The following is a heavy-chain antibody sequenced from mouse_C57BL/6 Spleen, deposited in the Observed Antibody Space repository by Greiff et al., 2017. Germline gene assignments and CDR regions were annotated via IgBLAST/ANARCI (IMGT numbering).Heavy chain of an antibody. V-gene: IGHV5-4*01. J-gene: IGHJ4*01. D-gene: IGHD4-1*01. CDR2: ISDGGSYT. Sequence: EVQVVESGGGLVKPGGSLKLSCAASGFTFSSYAMSWVRQTPEKRLEWVATISDGGSYTYYPDNVKGRFTISRDNAKNNLYLQMSHLKSEDTAMYYCAAGTFYYAMDYWGQGTSVTVSS. CDR1: GFTFSSYA. CDR3: AAGTFYYAMDY.